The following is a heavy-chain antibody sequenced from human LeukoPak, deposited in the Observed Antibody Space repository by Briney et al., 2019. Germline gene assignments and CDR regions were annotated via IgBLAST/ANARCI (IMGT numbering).Heavy chain of an antibody. V-gene: IGHV1-2*02. D-gene: IGHD3-16*02. CDR3: ARDKLGLGELSLYDQ. J-gene: IGHJ5*02. Sequence: ASVKVSCKASGYTLTGYYMHWVRQAPGQGLEWMGWMNPNSGGTKYAQKFQGRVTMTRDTSISTAYMEMSRLRSDDTAMYYCARDKLGLGELSLYDQWGQGTLVTVFS. CDR2: MNPNSGGT. CDR1: GYTLTGYY.